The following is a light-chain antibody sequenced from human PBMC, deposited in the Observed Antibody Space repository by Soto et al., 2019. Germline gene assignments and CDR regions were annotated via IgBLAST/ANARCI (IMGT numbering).Light chain of an antibody. J-gene: IGKJ1*01. CDR1: QGLNRN. Sequence: ETVLTQSPATLSVSPGETATLSCTTSQGLNRNLAWYQQKLGQAPRVLIYGASTRAAGIPARFSGSGSGTEFILTISSLQPEDFATYYCKQANSFPRTFGQGTKVEIK. V-gene: IGKV3-15*01. CDR3: KQANSFPRT. CDR2: GAS.